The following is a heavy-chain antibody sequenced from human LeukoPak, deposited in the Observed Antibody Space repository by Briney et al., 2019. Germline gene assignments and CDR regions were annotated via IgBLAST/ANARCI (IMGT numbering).Heavy chain of an antibody. D-gene: IGHD5-12*01. CDR3: ARPLRSQRGYRGYDFDCFDY. V-gene: IGHV1-2*02. Sequence: ASVKVSCKASGYTFTDYYMHWVRQAPGQGLEWMGWINPNILGTSYAQKFQGRVTMTRDTSTSTFYMELTSLTPDDTAVYFCARPLRSQRGYRGYDFDCFDYWGQGTLVTVSS. CDR1: GYTFTDYY. CDR2: INPNILGT. J-gene: IGHJ4*02.